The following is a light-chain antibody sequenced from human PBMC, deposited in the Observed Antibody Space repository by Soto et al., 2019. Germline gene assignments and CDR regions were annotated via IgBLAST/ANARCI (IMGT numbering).Light chain of an antibody. CDR2: LAS. CDR3: QQYGSSPPWT. V-gene: IGKV3-20*01. CDR1: QSVSSSY. J-gene: IGKJ1*01. Sequence: EIVLTQSPGTLSLSPGERATLSCSASQSVSSSYLAWYQQKPGQAPRLLIYLASSRATGIPDRFSGSGSGTDFTLTISRLEPEDFAVYYCQQYGSSPPWTFGQGTKVEIK.